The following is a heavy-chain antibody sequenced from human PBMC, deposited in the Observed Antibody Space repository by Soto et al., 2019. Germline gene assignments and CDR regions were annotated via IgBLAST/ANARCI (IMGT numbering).Heavy chain of an antibody. CDR3: AGYDSSGYYSPFDC. J-gene: IGHJ4*02. CDR2: INAGNGNT. Sequence: QVQLVQSGAEVKKPGASVKVSCKASGYTFTSYAMHWVRQAPGQRLEWMGWINAGNGNTKYSQKFQGRVTITRDTSASTAYMELSSLRSEDTAVYYCAGYDSSGYYSPFDCWGQGTLVTVSS. D-gene: IGHD3-22*01. CDR1: GYTFTSYA. V-gene: IGHV1-3*01.